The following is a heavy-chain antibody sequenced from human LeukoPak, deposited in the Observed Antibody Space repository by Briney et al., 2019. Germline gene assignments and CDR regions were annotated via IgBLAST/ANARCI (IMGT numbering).Heavy chain of an antibody. CDR3: ARGDFDGDGYNSAYVDAFDI. CDR1: GGSFSGDY. Sequence: SETLSLTCAVYGGSFSGDYWSWIRQSPGKGLEWIGEINHSGSTNYDPSLKSRVTISVDTSKNQFSLRLSSVTAADTAVYYCARGDFDGDGYNSAYVDAFDIWGQGTMVTVSS. V-gene: IGHV4-34*01. D-gene: IGHD5-24*01. CDR2: INHSGST. J-gene: IGHJ3*02.